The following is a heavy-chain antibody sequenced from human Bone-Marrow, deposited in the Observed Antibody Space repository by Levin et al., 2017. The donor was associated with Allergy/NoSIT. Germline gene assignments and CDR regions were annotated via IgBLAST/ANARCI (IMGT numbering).Heavy chain of an antibody. J-gene: IGHJ4*02. CDR3: ARGFDR. V-gene: IGHV1-18*01. Sequence: ASVKVSCKASGYTFTDYGISWVRQAPGQGLEGMGWINVNSGHTNYVRKFQGRVTMTTDTSTQTAYMELRSLRSDDTAIYYCARGFDRWGQGTLVTVSS. CDR1: GYTFTDYG. CDR2: INVNSGHT.